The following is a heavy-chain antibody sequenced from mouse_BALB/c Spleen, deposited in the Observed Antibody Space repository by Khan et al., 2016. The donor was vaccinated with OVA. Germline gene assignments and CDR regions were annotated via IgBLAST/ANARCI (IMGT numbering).Heavy chain of an antibody. V-gene: IGHV1-7*01. CDR3: ARRGLRRDFDY. CDR1: GYTFINYW. CDR2: INPSTGYT. Sequence: QVQLQQSGAELAKPGASVKMSCKASGYTFINYWILWVKQRPGQGLEWIGYINPSTGYTEYNQNFKDKATLTADKSSSTAYMQLSRLTSEDSAVYYCARRGLRRDFDYWGQGTTLTVSS. J-gene: IGHJ2*01. D-gene: IGHD1-1*01.